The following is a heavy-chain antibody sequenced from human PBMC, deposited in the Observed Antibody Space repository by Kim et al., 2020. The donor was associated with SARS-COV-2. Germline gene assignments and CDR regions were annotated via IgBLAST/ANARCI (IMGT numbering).Heavy chain of an antibody. V-gene: IGHV3-30*18. D-gene: IGHD2-21*01. CDR2: ISYDGSNK. CDR1: GFTFSSYG. J-gene: IGHJ6*02. Sequence: GGSLRLSCAASGFTFSSYGMHWVRQAPGKGLEWVAVISYDGSNKYYADSVKGRFTISRDNSKNTLYLQMNSLRAEDTAVYYCAKDRRGGDCCYGMDVWGQGTTVTVSS. CDR3: AKDRRGGDCCYGMDV.